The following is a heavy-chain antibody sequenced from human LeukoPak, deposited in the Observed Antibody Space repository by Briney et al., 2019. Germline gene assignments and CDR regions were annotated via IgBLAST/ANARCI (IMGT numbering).Heavy chain of an antibody. Sequence: ESGPTLVTPTQTLTLTCTFSGFSLITSGVGVGWIRQPPGKALEWLALIYWNDDQRYSPSLKSGLTITKDTSKNQVVLTMTNMDPVDTATYYCAHSGTVTTPHDAFDIWGQGTMVTVSS. V-gene: IGHV2-5*01. D-gene: IGHD4-17*01. CDR1: GFSLITSGVG. CDR2: IYWNDDQ. CDR3: AHSGTVTTPHDAFDI. J-gene: IGHJ3*02.